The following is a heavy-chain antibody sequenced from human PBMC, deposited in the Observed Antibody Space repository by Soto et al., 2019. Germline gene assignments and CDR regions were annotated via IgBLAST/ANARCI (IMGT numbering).Heavy chain of an antibody. J-gene: IGHJ5*02. V-gene: IGHV3-48*01. Sequence: GGSLRLSCAASGFTFSSYSMNWVRQAPGKGLEWVSYISSSSSTIYYADSVKGRFTISRDNAKNSLYLQMNSLRAEDTAVYYCAREYCSSTSCLNWFYPWGQGTLVTVSS. CDR3: AREYCSSTSCLNWFYP. D-gene: IGHD2-2*01. CDR1: GFTFSSYS. CDR2: ISSSSSTI.